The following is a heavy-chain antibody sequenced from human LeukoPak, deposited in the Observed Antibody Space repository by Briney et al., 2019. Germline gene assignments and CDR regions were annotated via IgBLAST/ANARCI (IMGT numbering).Heavy chain of an antibody. CDR2: ISSSGSTI. Sequence: PGGSLRLSCAASGFTFSSYEMNWVRQAPGKGLEWVSYISSSGSTIYYADSVKGRFTIPRDNAKNSLYLQMNSLRAEDTAVYYCARVDDSSGYAWGQGTLVTVSS. D-gene: IGHD3-22*01. CDR3: ARVDDSSGYA. J-gene: IGHJ4*02. V-gene: IGHV3-48*03. CDR1: GFTFSSYE.